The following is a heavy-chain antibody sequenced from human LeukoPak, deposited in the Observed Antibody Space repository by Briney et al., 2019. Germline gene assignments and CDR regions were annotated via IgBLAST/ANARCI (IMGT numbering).Heavy chain of an antibody. V-gene: IGHV3-11*01. D-gene: IGHD3-16*02. CDR1: GFTFSDYY. J-gene: IGHJ4*02. CDR3: ERAGAYDYVWGSYLDY. CDR2: ISSSGSTI. Sequence: GGSLRLSCAASGFTFSDYYMSWIRQAPGKGLEWVSYISSSGSTIYYADSVKGRFTISRDNAKNSLYLQVNSLRAEDTAVYYCERAGAYDYVWGSYLDYWGQGTLVTVSS.